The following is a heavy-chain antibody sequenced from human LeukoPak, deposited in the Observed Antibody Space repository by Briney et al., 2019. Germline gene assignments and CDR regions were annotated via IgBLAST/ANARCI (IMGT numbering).Heavy chain of an antibody. CDR1: GYTYTDYF. Sequence: ASVKVSCKVTGYTYTDYFSHWVRQAPGQGLEWMGWINPNSGDTNYAQKFQGTVTMTRDTSISTAYMELSRLRSDDTAVYYCARDPRDGYNCPVDYWGQGTLVTVSS. V-gene: IGHV1-2*02. D-gene: IGHD5-24*01. J-gene: IGHJ4*02. CDR3: ARDPRDGYNCPVDY. CDR2: INPNSGDT.